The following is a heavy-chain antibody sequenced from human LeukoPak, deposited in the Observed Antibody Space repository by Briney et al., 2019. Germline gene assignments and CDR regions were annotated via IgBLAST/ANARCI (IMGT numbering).Heavy chain of an antibody. CDR3: AGGGGPWYFDL. J-gene: IGHJ2*01. CDR2: IYYSGST. V-gene: IGHV4-59*01. CDR1: GGSISSYY. Sequence: PSETLSLTCTVSGGSISSYYWSWIRQPPGKGPEWIGYIYYSGSTNYNPSLKSRVTISVDTSKNQFSLKLSSVTAADTAVYYCAGGGGPWYFDLWGRGTLVTVSS.